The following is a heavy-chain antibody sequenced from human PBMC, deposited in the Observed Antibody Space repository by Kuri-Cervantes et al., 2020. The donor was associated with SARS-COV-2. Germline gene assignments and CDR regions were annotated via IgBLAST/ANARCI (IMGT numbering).Heavy chain of an antibody. J-gene: IGHJ4*02. Sequence: SVQVSCKTSGYSFSSYGISWVRQAPGQGLEWMGGIIPIFGTANYAQKFQGRVTITADESTSTAYMELSSLRSEDTAVYYCARDVNYCSSTSCYNDWGQGTLVTVSS. CDR2: IIPIFGTA. CDR3: ARDVNYCSSTSCYND. V-gene: IGHV1-69*13. CDR1: GYSFSSYG. D-gene: IGHD2-2*02.